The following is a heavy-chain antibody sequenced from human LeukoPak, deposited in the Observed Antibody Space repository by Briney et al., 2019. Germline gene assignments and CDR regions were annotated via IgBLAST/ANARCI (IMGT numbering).Heavy chain of an antibody. Sequence: PSETLSLTCAVYGGSFSGYYWSWIRQAPGKGLEWVSYISSSGSTIYYADSVKGRFTISRDNAKNSLCLQMNSLRAEDTAVYYCARGLYYFDYWGQGTLVTVSS. V-gene: IGHV3-11*01. CDR2: ISSSGSTI. CDR1: GGSFSGYY. J-gene: IGHJ4*02. D-gene: IGHD3-16*01. CDR3: ARGLYYFDY.